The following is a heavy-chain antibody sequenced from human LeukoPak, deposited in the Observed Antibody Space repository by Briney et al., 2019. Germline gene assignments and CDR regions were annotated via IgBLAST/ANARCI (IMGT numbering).Heavy chain of an antibody. J-gene: IGHJ4*02. CDR3: ARVYSYSGYDFDVYYFDY. CDR2: IYTSGST. D-gene: IGHD5-12*01. CDR1: GGSISSGSYY. Sequence: SQTLSLTCTVSGGSISSGSYYWSWIRQPAGKGLEWIGRIYTSGSTNYNPSLKSRVTISVDTSKNQFSLKLSSVTAADTAVYYCARVYSYSGYDFDVYYFDYWGQGTLVTVSS. V-gene: IGHV4-61*02.